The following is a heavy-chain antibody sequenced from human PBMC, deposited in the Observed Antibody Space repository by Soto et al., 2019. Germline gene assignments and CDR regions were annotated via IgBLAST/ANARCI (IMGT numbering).Heavy chain of an antibody. CDR2: INSDGSST. CDR3: VRSADGYIDY. V-gene: IGHV3-74*01. J-gene: IGHJ4*02. Sequence: EVQLVESGGGLVQPGGSLRLSCAASGFTFSSYWMHWVRQAPGKGLVWVSRINSDGSSTNYADSVKGRFTISRDNAKNTLYLHMNSLRAEDTAVYYCVRSADGYIDYWGQGTLVTVSS. CDR1: GFTFSSYW.